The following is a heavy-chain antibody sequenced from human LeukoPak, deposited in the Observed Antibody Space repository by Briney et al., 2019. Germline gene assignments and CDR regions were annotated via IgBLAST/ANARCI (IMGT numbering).Heavy chain of an antibody. CDR2: ISSSSSYI. J-gene: IGHJ4*02. V-gene: IGHV3-21*01. D-gene: IGHD3-22*01. Sequence: PGGSLRLSCTTSGFIFGDYNMNWVRQAPGRGLEWVSSISSSSSYIYYADSVKGRFTISRDNAKNSLYLQMNSLRAEDTAVYYCARELGYSSGYSDYWGQGTLVTVSS. CDR3: ARELGYSSGYSDY. CDR1: GFIFGDYN.